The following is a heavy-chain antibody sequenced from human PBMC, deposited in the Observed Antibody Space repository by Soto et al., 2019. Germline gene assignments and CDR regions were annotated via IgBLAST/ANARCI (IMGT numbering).Heavy chain of an antibody. CDR2: IIPIFGTA. D-gene: IGHD2-15*01. V-gene: IGHV1-69*01. CDR3: ARGRGYCSGGSCYAAADPPFDY. J-gene: IGHJ4*02. CDR1: GGTFSSYA. Sequence: QVQLVQSGAEVKKPGSSVKVSCKASGGTFSSYAISWVRQAPGQGLEWMGGIIPIFGTANYAQKFQGRVTITADESTSTAYMELSSLRSEDTAVYYCARGRGYCSGGSCYAAADPPFDYWGQGTLVTVSS.